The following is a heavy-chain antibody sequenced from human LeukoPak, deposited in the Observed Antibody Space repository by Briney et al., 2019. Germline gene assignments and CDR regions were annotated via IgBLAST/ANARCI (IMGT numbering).Heavy chain of an antibody. V-gene: IGHV3-23*01. Sequence: GGSLRLSCAASGFTFRTYTMSWVRQAPGKGLEWVSAISGGGGSTYYADSVKGRFTISRDNSKNTLFLQMNSLRAEDTAVYYCAKDRYCGGGTCYWSYFDYWGQGTLVTVSS. D-gene: IGHD2-15*01. CDR1: GFTFRTYT. CDR2: ISGGGGST. CDR3: AKDRYCGGGTCYWSYFDY. J-gene: IGHJ4*02.